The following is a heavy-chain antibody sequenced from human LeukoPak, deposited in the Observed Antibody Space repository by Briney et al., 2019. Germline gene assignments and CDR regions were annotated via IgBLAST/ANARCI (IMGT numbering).Heavy chain of an antibody. J-gene: IGHJ4*02. CDR3: ARDGSTLGNFDY. CDR1: GFTFSSYA. CDR2: ISYDGSNK. D-gene: IGHD3-16*01. V-gene: IGHV3-30-3*01. Sequence: GRSLRLSCAASGFTFSSYAMHWVRQAPGKGLEWVAVISYDGSNKYYADSVKGRFTISRDNSKNTLYLQMNSLRAEDTAVYYCARDGSTLGNFDYWGQGTLVTVSS.